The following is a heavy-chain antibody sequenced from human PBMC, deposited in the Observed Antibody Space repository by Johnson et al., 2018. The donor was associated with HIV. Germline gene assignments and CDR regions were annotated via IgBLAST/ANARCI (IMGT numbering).Heavy chain of an antibody. Sequence: EVQLVESGGGVVQPGGSLRLSCAASGFTFSSYGMHWVRQAPGKGLEWVSYISSSGNTIYYADSVKGRFTISRDNAKNSLYLQMNSLRAEDTAVYYCARGGVGDVFDIWGQGTMVTVSS. J-gene: IGHJ3*02. CDR3: ARGGVGDVFDI. V-gene: IGHV3-48*04. CDR1: GFTFSSYG. D-gene: IGHD1-26*01. CDR2: ISSSGNTI.